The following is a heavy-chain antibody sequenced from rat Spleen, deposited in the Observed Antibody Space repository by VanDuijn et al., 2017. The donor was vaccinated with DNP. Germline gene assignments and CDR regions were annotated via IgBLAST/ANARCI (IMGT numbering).Heavy chain of an antibody. D-gene: IGHD4-3*01. CDR3: IRWNSGHFDY. CDR2: IRYDGGYT. CDR1: GFTFSDYY. V-gene: IGHV5-22*01. J-gene: IGHJ2*01. Sequence: EVQLVESGGDLVQPGRSLKLFCAASGFTFSDYYMAWVRQAPTKGLEWVAYIRYDGGYTKYGDSVKGRFAISRDNAKSTLYLQMNSLRSEDMATYYCIRWNSGHFDYWGQGVMVTVSS.